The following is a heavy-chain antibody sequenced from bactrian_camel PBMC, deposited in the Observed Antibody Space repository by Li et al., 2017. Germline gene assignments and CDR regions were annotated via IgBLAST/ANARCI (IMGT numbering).Heavy chain of an antibody. CDR3: AAGASCRTIVARQFDV. Sequence: QLVESGGGSVQVGGSLRLACKFNYWPSSRKCMAWFRQRPGKEREGVAAITDDGRRTLYADSAKGRFTINRDIVESTLYLRMNRLTPEDSAMYYCAAGASCRTIVARQFDVWGQGTQVT. J-gene: IGHJ4*01. CDR1: WPSSRKC. CDR2: ITDDGRRT. V-gene: IGHV3S54*01.